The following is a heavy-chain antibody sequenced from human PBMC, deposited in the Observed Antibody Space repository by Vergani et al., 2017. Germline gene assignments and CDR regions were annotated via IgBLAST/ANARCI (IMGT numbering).Heavy chain of an antibody. V-gene: IGHV1-58*02. Sequence: QMQLVQSGPEVKKPGTSVKVSCKASGFTFTSSAMQWVRQARGQRLEWIGWIVVGSGNTNYAQKFQERVTITRDMSTSTAYMELSSLRSADTAVYYCARVPYGSGYSVLRAFDIWGQGTMVTVSS. D-gene: IGHD3-22*01. CDR2: IVVGSGNT. CDR3: ARVPYGSGYSVLRAFDI. J-gene: IGHJ3*02. CDR1: GFTFTSSA.